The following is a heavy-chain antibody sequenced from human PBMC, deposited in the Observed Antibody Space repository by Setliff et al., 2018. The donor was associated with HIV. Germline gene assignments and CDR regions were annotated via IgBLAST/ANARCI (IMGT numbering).Heavy chain of an antibody. J-gene: IGHJ4*02. CDR2: IDFSGTP. CDR1: GGSINSRSYY. Sequence: KTSETLSLTCTVSGGSINSRSYYWAWIRQPPGKGLEWVASIDFSGTPYCNSSLKNRVTISVDTSKNQFSLRLNSVTAADTAVYYCASDISPDDGYNRLHYFDYWGQGTLVTVSS. V-gene: IGHV4-39*01. CDR3: ASDISPDDGYNRLHYFDY. D-gene: IGHD6-25*01.